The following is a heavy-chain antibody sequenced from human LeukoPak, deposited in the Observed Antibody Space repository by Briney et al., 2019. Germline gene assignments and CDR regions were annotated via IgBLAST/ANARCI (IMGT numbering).Heavy chain of an antibody. D-gene: IGHD3-10*01. CDR2: ISAYNGNT. CDR3: ARDREITMVRGVITDY. CDR1: GYTFTSYG. V-gene: IGHV1-18*01. J-gene: IGHJ4*02. Sequence: GASVKVSCKASGYTFTSYGISWVRQAPGQGLEWMGWISAYNGNTNYAQKLQGRVTMTTDTSTSTAYMELRSLRSDDTAVYYCARDREITMVRGVITDYWGQGTLVTVSS.